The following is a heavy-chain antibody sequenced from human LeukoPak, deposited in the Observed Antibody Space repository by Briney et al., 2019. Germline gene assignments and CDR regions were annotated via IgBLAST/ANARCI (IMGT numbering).Heavy chain of an antibody. CDR1: GGSISSYY. CDR2: IYTSGST. Sequence: SETLSLTCTVSGGSISSYYWSSIRQPAGNGLEWIGRIYTSGSTNYNPSLKSRPTMSVDTSKNQFLLKLSSVADADTAVYYCGRGGETRTRNAFDIWGQGTMVTVSS. V-gene: IGHV4-4*07. CDR3: GRGGETRTRNAFDI. J-gene: IGHJ3*02. D-gene: IGHD3-10*01.